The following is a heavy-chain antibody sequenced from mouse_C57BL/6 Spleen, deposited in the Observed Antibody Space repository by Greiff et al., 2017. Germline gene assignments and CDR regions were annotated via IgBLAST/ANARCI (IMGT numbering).Heavy chain of an antibody. CDR1: GYSFTGYF. V-gene: IGHV1-20*01. CDR3: ARSYDYDSSWFAY. CDR2: INPYNGDT. J-gene: IGHJ3*01. Sequence: VQLQQSGPELVKPGDSVKISCKASGYSFTGYFMNWVMQSHGKSLEWIGRINPYNGDTFYNQKFKGKATLTVDKSSSTAHMELRNLTSEDSAVYYCARSYDYDSSWFAYWGQGTLVTVSA. D-gene: IGHD2-4*01.